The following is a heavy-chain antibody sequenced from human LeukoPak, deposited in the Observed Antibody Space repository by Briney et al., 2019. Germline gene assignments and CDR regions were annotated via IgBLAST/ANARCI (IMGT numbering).Heavy chain of an antibody. Sequence: GGSLRLSCAASGFTFSSCEMNWVRQAPGKGLEWVSYISSRGSTIYYADSVKGRFTISRDNAKNSLYLQMNSLRAEDTAVYYCARAASSSWPDYWGQGTLVTVSS. CDR3: ARAASSSWPDY. CDR2: ISSRGSTI. J-gene: IGHJ4*02. CDR1: GFTFSSCE. D-gene: IGHD6-13*01. V-gene: IGHV3-48*03.